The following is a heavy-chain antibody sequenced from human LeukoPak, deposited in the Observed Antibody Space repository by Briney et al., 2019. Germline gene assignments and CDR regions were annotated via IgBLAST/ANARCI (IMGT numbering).Heavy chain of an antibody. D-gene: IGHD3-10*01. Sequence: PSETLSLTCAVYGGSFSGYYWSWIRQPPGKGLEWIGEINHSGSTNYNPSLKSRVTISVDTSKNQFSLKLSSVTAADTAVYYCARLSITMVRGVLRTAFSFDYWGQGTLVTVSS. CDR2: INHSGST. J-gene: IGHJ4*02. CDR1: GGSFSGYY. CDR3: ARLSITMVRGVLRTAFSFDY. V-gene: IGHV4-34*01.